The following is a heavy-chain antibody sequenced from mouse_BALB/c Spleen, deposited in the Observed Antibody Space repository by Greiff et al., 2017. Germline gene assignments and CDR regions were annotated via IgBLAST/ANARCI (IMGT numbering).Heavy chain of an antibody. CDR2: IDPANGNT. CDR3: ARSYYGNYVYFDV. Sequence: EVQLQQSGAELVKPGASVKLSCTASGFNITDTYMHWVKQRPEQGLEWIGRIDPANGNTKYDPKFQGKATITADTSSNTAYLQLSSLTSEDTAVYFCARSYYGNYVYFDVWGAGTTVTVSS. J-gene: IGHJ1*01. V-gene: IGHV14-3*02. D-gene: IGHD2-1*01. CDR1: GFNITDTY.